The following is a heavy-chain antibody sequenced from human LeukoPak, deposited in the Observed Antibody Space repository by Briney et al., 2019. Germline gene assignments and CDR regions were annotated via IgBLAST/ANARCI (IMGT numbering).Heavy chain of an antibody. CDR1: GFTLSSYW. D-gene: IGHD3-3*01. J-gene: IGHJ4*02. Sequence: GGSLRLSCAAFGFTLSSYWMHWVRQTPGKGLVWVSRINSDGSTTSYADSVKGRFTISRDTAKNTLYLQMNSLRAEDTAVYYCARESRSNYDFWSAYHFDYWGQGTLVTVSS. CDR3: ARESRSNYDFWSAYHFDY. CDR2: INSDGSTT. V-gene: IGHV3-74*01.